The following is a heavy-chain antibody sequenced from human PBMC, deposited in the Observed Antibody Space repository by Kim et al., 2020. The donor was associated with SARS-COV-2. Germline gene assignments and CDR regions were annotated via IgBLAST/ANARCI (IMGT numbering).Heavy chain of an antibody. Sequence: GGSLRLSCAASGFTFDDYAMRWVRQAPGKGLEWVSGISWNSGSIDYADSVKGRFTISRDNAKNSLYLQMNSLRAEDTALYYCAKVPLTGDSSGYDFDYWGQGTLVTVSS. CDR1: GFTFDDYA. CDR3: AKVPLTGDSSGYDFDY. CDR2: ISWNSGSI. D-gene: IGHD3-22*01. V-gene: IGHV3-9*01. J-gene: IGHJ4*02.